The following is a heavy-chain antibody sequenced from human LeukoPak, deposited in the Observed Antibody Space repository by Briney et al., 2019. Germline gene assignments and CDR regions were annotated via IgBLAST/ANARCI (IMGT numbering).Heavy chain of an antibody. CDR1: GGSISSYY. J-gene: IGHJ5*02. D-gene: IGHD3-10*01. Sequence: SETLSLTCTVSGGSISSYYWSWIRQPPGKGLEWIGYIYYSGSTNYNPSLTSRVTLSVDTSKNQFSLRLTSVTAADTAVYFCARHGIWFGDTNRWFDPWGQGTLVTVSS. CDR3: ARHGIWFGDTNRWFDP. V-gene: IGHV4-59*08. CDR2: IYYSGST.